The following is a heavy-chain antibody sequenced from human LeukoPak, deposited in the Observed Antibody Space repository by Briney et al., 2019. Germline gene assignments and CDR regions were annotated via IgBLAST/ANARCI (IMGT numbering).Heavy chain of an antibody. V-gene: IGHV4-4*07. CDR2: IYTSGST. J-gene: IGHJ3*02. D-gene: IGHD2-8*01. CDR1: GGSINSYY. CDR3: ARDTNLRDSFDI. Sequence: PSQTLSLTCTVSGGSINSYYWSWIRQPAGKGLEWIGRIYTSGSTNYNPSLKSRVTMSVDTSKNQFSLKVTSVTAADTAVYYCARDTNLRDSFDIWGQGTMVTVSS.